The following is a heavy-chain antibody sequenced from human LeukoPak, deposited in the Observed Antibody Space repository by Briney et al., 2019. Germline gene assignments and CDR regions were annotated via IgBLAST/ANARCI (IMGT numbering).Heavy chain of an antibody. J-gene: IGHJ4*02. CDR3: ARDLGGYSYGSDPDY. V-gene: IGHV3-21*01. D-gene: IGHD5-18*01. Sequence: GGSLRLSCAASGFTFSSYSMNWVRQALGKGLEWVSSISSSSSYIYYADSVKGRFTISRDNAKNSLYLQMNSLRAEDTAVYYCARDLGGYSYGSDPDYWGQGTLVTVSS. CDR1: GFTFSSYS. CDR2: ISSSSSYI.